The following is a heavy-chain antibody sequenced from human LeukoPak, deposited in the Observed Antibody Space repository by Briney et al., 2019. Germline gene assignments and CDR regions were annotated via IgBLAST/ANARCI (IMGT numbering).Heavy chain of an antibody. J-gene: IGHJ5*02. V-gene: IGHV3-48*04. CDR2: ISSSSSTI. D-gene: IGHD6-13*01. Sequence: GGSLRLSCAASGFTFSSYSMNWVRQAPGKGLEWVSYISSSSSTIYYADSVKGRFTISRDNAKNSLYLQMNSLRAEDTAVYYCARDRAGSSSWYEGWFDPWGQGTLVTVSS. CDR1: GFTFSSYS. CDR3: ARDRAGSSSWYEGWFDP.